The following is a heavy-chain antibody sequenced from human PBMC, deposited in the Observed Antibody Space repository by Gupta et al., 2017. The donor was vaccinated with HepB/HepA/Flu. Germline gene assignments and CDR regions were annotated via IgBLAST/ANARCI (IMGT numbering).Heavy chain of an antibody. CDR3: AIWSIVGTNYYYYGMDV. J-gene: IGHJ6*02. D-gene: IGHD1-26*01. CDR1: GVPISSSY. CDR2: IYYRGST. V-gene: IGHV4-59*01. Sequence: QVQLLESGPGLVKPSETLSLICTVSGVPISSSYWTWIRLPPGKGLEWIGYIYYRGSTSYNPSLKSRVTISVDTSKNQFSLKLSSVTAADTAVYYCAIWSIVGTNYYYYGMDVWGQGTTVTVSS.